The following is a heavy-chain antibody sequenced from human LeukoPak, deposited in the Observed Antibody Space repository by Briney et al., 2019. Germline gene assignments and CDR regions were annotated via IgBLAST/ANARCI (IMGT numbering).Heavy chain of an antibody. CDR3: ARAPGSVATIEYYFDY. Sequence: SETLSLTCTVSGGSISSYYWSWIRQPPGKGLEWIGYIYYSGSTNYNPSLKSRVTISVDTSKNQFSLKLSSVTAADMAVYYCARAPGSVATIEYYFDYWGQGTLVTVSS. J-gene: IGHJ4*02. CDR2: IYYSGST. D-gene: IGHD5-12*01. V-gene: IGHV4-59*01. CDR1: GGSISSYY.